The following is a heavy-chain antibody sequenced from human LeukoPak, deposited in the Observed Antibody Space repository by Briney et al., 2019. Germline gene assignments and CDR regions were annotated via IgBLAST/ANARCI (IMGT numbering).Heavy chain of an antibody. V-gene: IGHV4-38-2*01. Sequence: SETLSLTCAVSGYSISSGYYWGWIRQPPGQGLEWIGSIYHSGSTYYNPSLKSRVTISVDTSKNRFSLKLSSVTAADTAVYYCARAACSSTSCYALGAFDIWGQGTMVTVSS. D-gene: IGHD2-2*01. J-gene: IGHJ3*02. CDR3: ARAACSSTSCYALGAFDI. CDR1: GYSISSGYY. CDR2: IYHSGST.